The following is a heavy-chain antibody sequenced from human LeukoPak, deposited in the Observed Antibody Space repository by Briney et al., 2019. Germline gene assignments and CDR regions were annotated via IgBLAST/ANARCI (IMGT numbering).Heavy chain of an antibody. CDR1: GFTFSDYY. CDR2: ISSSGSTI. J-gene: IGHJ4*02. CDR3: AKTYYYDSSGRRTFDY. V-gene: IGHV3-11*01. D-gene: IGHD3-22*01. Sequence: PGGSLRLSCAASGFTFSDYYMSWIRQAPGKGLEWVSYISSSGSTIYYADSVKGRFTISRDNAKNSLYLQMNSLRAEDTAVYYCAKTYYYDSSGRRTFDYWGQGTLVTVSS.